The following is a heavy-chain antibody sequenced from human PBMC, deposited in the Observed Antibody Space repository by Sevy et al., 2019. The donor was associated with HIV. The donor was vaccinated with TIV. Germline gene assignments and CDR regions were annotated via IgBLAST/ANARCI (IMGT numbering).Heavy chain of an antibody. CDR1: GFTFSSYA. CDR2: ISGSGGST. V-gene: IGHV3-23*01. J-gene: IGHJ6*02. CDR3: AKFMKVGGITGSPYYYGMDV. D-gene: IGHD1-20*01. Sequence: GSLRLSCAASGFTFSSYAMSWVRQAPGKGLEWVSAISGSGGSTYYADSVKGRFTISRDNSKNTLYLQMNSLRAEDTAVYYCAKFMKVGGITGSPYYYGMDVWGQGTTVTVSS.